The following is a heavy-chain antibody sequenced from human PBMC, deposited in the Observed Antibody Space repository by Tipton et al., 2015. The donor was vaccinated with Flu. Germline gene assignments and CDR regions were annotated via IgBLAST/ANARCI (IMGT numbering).Heavy chain of an antibody. V-gene: IGHV4-38-2*01. CDR3: ARRDYSNYVSDPKNWFDP. Sequence: TLSLTCGVSGDSITSSNYYWGWIRQPPGKGLEWIGNTFHSGNTYLNPSLKSRVTISIDTSKNEFSLKVFSVTAADTAVYYCARRDYSNYVSDPKNWFDPWGQGILVTVSS. D-gene: IGHD4-11*01. J-gene: IGHJ5*02. CDR1: GDSITSSNYY. CDR2: TFHSGNT.